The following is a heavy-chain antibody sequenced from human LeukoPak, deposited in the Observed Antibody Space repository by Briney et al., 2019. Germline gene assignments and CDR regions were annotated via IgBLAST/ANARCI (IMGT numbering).Heavy chain of an antibody. CDR1: GGSVSSGSYY. Sequence: SETLSLTCTVSGGSVSSGSYYWSWIRQPPGKGLEWIGYIYYSGSTNYNPSLKSRVTISVDTSKNQFSLKLSPVTAADTAVYYCARDNGCSGGSCYRWFDPWGQGTLVTVS. D-gene: IGHD2-15*01. CDR3: ARDNGCSGGSCYRWFDP. CDR2: IYYSGST. J-gene: IGHJ5*02. V-gene: IGHV4-61*01.